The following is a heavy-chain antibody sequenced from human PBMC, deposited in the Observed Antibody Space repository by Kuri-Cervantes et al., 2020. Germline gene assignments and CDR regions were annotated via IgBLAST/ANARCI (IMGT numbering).Heavy chain of an antibody. CDR1: GYTFTSYG. D-gene: IGHD3-3*01. Sequence: ASVKVSCKASGYTFTSYGISWVRQAPGQGLEWMGWISAYNGNTNYAQKLQGRVTMTTDTSTSTAYMELRSLRSDDTAVYYCARDSDFWRQEIHPLDYWGQGTLVTVSS. CDR2: ISAYNGNT. CDR3: ARDSDFWRQEIHPLDY. J-gene: IGHJ4*02. V-gene: IGHV1-18*01.